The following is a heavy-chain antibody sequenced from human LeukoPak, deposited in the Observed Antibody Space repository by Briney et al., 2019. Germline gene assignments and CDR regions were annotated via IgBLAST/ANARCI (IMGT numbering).Heavy chain of an antibody. Sequence: GESLKISCQGSGYSFTNYWIGWVRQAPGQGLEWMGWISAYNGNTNYAQKLQGRVTMTTDTSTSTAYMELRSLRSDDTAVYYFERGGLYYGDYLMDYWGQGTLVTVSS. J-gene: IGHJ4*02. CDR1: GYSFTNYW. D-gene: IGHD4-17*01. CDR3: ERGGLYYGDYLMDY. V-gene: IGHV1-18*04. CDR2: ISAYNGNT.